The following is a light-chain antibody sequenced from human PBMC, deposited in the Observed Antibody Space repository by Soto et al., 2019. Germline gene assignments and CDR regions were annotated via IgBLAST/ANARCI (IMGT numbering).Light chain of an antibody. CDR1: QSVSSNY. CDR3: QQYGSSPWT. CDR2: GAS. Sequence: EIVLPQSPDTLSLSPGERATLSCRASQSVSSNYLAWYQQKPGQAPRPLIYGASSRAPGVPDRFSGSGSGTDFTLTISRLEPKDFAVYYCQQYGSSPWTFGQGPRVEIK. V-gene: IGKV3-20*01. J-gene: IGKJ1*01.